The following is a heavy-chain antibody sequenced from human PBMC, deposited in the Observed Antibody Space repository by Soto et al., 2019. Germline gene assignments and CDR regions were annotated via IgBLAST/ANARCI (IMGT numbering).Heavy chain of an antibody. CDR2: INPSGGST. D-gene: IGHD3-22*01. J-gene: IGHJ4*02. CDR1: GYTFTSYY. Sequence: SVKVSCKASGYTFTSYYMHWVRQAPGQGLEWIGIINPSGGSTSYAQKFQGRVTMTRDTSTSTVYMELSSLRSEDTAVYYCAINLPTYYYDSSGSRETLAYWGQGTLVTVSS. CDR3: AINLPTYYYDSSGSRETLAY. V-gene: IGHV1-46*01.